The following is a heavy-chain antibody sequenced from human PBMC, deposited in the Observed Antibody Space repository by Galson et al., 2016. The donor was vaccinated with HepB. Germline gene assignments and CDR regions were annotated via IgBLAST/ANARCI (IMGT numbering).Heavy chain of an antibody. Sequence: SVKVSCKASGLNLNSYAISWVRQAPGQGLEWMGGIIPVLGSTKYAQKFQGRATITADESTSTAYMELSSLRSEDTAVYYCARGTTVTGYYSYYMDVWGQGTTVTVSS. CDR3: ARGTTVTGYYSYYMDV. CDR1: GLNLNSYA. CDR2: IIPVLGST. J-gene: IGHJ6*03. D-gene: IGHD4-17*01. V-gene: IGHV1-69*13.